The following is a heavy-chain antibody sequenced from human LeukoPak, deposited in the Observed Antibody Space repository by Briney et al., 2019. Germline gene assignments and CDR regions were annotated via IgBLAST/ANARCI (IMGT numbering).Heavy chain of an antibody. J-gene: IGHJ6*02. V-gene: IGHV3-48*03. CDR2: ISSSGSTI. D-gene: IGHD3-9*01. CDR1: GFTFSSYE. CDR3: ARDTRRYFDWFSYGMDV. Sequence: PGGSLRLSCASSGFTFSSYEMNWVRQAPGKGLEWVSYISSSGSTIYYADSVKGRFTISRDNAKNSLYLQMNSLRAEDTAVYYCARDTRRYFDWFSYGMDVWGQGTTVTVSS.